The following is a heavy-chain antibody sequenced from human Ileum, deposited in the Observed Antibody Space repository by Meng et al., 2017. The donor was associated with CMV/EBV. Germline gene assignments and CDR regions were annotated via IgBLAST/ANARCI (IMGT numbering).Heavy chain of an antibody. V-gene: IGHV4-4*07. D-gene: IGHD2-2*01. CDR3: AREKSSCTSSTCYGVDS. CDR1: DGSLSSSY. Sequence: RPGLCKPSAPLSLTSTVSDGSLSSSYWSWTRQSAGKGLEWLGRIHTSCTTNYNPSLKSRVTLSLDTSKDQFSLKLTSVTAADTAVYYCAREKSSCTSSTCYGVDSWGQGTLVTVSS. CDR2: IHTSCTT. J-gene: IGHJ4*02.